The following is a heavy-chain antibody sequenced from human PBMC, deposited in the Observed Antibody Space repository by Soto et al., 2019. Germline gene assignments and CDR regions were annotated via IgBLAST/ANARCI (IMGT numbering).Heavy chain of an antibody. Sequence: SETLSLTCTVSGGSISSSSYYWGWIRQPPGKGLEWIGSIYYSGSTYYNPSLKSRVTISVDTSKNQFSLKLSSVTAADTAVYYCARDFKKVRATTSFEYWGQGALVTVSS. J-gene: IGHJ4*02. V-gene: IGHV4-39*02. CDR3: ARDFKKVRATTSFEY. D-gene: IGHD1-26*01. CDR2: IYYSGST. CDR1: GGSISSSSYY.